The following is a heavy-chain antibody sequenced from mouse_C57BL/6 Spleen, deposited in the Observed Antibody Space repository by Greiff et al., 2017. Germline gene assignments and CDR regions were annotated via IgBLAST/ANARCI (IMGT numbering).Heavy chain of an antibody. V-gene: IGHV1-80*01. CDR1: GYAFSSYW. Sequence: LVESGASVKISCKASGYAFSSYWMNWVKQRPGKGLEWIGQIYPGDGDTNYNGKFKGKATLTADKSSSTAYMQLSSLTSEDSAVYFCARSTDGPYWYFDVWGTGTTVTVSS. J-gene: IGHJ1*03. D-gene: IGHD2-3*01. CDR3: ARSTDGPYWYFDV. CDR2: IYPGDGDT.